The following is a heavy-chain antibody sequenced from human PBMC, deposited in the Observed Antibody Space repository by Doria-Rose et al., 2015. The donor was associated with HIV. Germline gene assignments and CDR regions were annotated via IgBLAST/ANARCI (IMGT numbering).Heavy chain of an antibody. CDR2: IFSDDER. CDR3: ARVKSSRWYHKYYFDF. J-gene: IGHJ4*02. Sequence: QITLKESGPGLVKPTETLTLTCTVSGVSLSSPGMGVSWIRQPPGQALEWLATIFSDDERSYKTSLKSRLTISRGTSKSQVVLTMTDMDPVDTATYYCARVKSSRWYHKYYFDFWGQGTLVIVSA. V-gene: IGHV2-26*01. D-gene: IGHD6-13*01. CDR1: GVSLSSPGMG.